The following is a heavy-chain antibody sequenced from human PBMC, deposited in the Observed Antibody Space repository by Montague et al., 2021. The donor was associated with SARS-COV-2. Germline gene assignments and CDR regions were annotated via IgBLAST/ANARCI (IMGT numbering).Heavy chain of an antibody. CDR1: GFSLTTSGMF. CDR2: XDWDDDK. J-gene: IGHJ4*02. D-gene: IGHD6-19*01. CDR3: ARTYAPSAVAVDY. Sequence: PALVKPTQTLTLTCTFSGFSLTTSGMFVSWIRQPPGKALEWLARXDWDDDKYYSTSLKTRLTISKDTSKNQVVLTMTNMDPVDTATYYCARTYAPSAVAVDYWGQGTLVTVSS. V-gene: IGHV2-70*11.